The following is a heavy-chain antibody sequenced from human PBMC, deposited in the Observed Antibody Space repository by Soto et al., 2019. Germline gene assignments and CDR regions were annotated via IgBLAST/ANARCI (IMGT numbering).Heavy chain of an antibody. CDR3: ARQFWDSYSSYFDY. CDR1: GFTFSSYS. D-gene: IGHD3-3*01. J-gene: IGHJ4*02. Sequence: QPGGSLRLSCAASGFTFSSYSMNWVRQAPGKGLEWVSYISSSGTTIYYADSVKGRFTISRDNARNSLYLQMNSLRDEDTAVYFCARQFWDSYSSYFDYWGQGTQVTVSS. CDR2: ISSSGTTI. V-gene: IGHV3-48*02.